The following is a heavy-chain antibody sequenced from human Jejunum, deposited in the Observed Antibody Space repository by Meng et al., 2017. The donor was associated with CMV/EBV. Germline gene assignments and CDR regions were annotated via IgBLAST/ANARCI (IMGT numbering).Heavy chain of an antibody. CDR3: ARDGVVCGDTTCRGFFS. CDR1: YTFNVFD. V-gene: IGHV1-2*02. CDR2: VNPKRGDT. J-gene: IGHJ5*02. Sequence: YTFNVFDMHWVRKAPGQGLEWMGWVNPKRGDTNYAQKFQGRVTMTRDPSISTAYMELSGLRYDDTAVYYCARDGVVCGDTTCRGFFSWGQGTLVTVSS. D-gene: IGHD2-21*01.